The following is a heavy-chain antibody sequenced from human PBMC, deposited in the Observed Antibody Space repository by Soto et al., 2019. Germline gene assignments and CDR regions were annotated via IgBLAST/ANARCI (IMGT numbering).Heavy chain of an antibody. D-gene: IGHD2-15*01. J-gene: IGHJ3*02. CDR2: INSDGSST. Sequence: EVQLVESGGGLVQPGGSLRLSCAASGFTFSSYWMHWVRQAPGKGLVWVSRINSDGSSTSYADSVKGRFTISRDNAKNTLYLQMNSLRADDTAVCHCAREMGYCSGGSCWDDAFDIWGQGTMVTVSS. CDR1: GFTFSSYW. CDR3: AREMGYCSGGSCWDDAFDI. V-gene: IGHV3-74*01.